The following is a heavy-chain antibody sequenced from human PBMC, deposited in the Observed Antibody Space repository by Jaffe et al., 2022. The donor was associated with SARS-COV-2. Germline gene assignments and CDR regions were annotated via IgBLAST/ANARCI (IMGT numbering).Heavy chain of an antibody. CDR2: ISGSGT. CDR3: VKPLGFLDAFDF. J-gene: IGHJ3*01. Sequence: EVQLLESGGGLVQPGGSLRLSCAASGFTFSDYGMSWVRQAPGKGLEWVSAISGSGTFYAVSVKGRFTISRDNSKNTLYLQMNSLRVDDTAVYYCVKPLGFLDAFDFWGQGTLVTV. V-gene: IGHV3-23*01. CDR1: GFTFSDYG. D-gene: IGHD3-10*01.